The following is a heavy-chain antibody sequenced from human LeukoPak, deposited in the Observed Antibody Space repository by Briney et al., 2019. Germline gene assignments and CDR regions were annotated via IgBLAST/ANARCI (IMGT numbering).Heavy chain of an antibody. CDR2: TYYSGST. V-gene: IGHV4-30-4*08. D-gene: IGHD3-3*01. CDR1: GGSISSGDYY. CDR3: ARGGHLDDFWSGYYFY. Sequence: PSETLSLTCTVSGGSISSGDYYWSGIRQPPGKGLEWIGYTYYSGSTYYNPSLKSRVTITVDTSKNQFSLKLSSVTAADTAVYYCARGGHLDDFWSGYYFYWGQGTLVTVSS. J-gene: IGHJ4*02.